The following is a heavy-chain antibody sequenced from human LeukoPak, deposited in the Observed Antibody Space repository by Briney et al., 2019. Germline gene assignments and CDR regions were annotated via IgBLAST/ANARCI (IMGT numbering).Heavy chain of an antibody. CDR1: GGSTSSYY. CDR3: ASYSYYYDSSGYFDY. CDR2: IYYSGST. J-gene: IGHJ4*02. Sequence: PSETLSLTCTVSGGSTSSYYWSWIRQPPGKGLEWIGYIYYSGSTNYNPSLKSRVTISVDTSKNQFSLKLSPVTAADTAVYYCASYSYYYDSSGYFDYWGQGTLVTVSS. V-gene: IGHV4-59*01. D-gene: IGHD3-22*01.